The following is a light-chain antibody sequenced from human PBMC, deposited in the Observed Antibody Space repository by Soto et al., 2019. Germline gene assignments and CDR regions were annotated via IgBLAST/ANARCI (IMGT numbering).Light chain of an antibody. Sequence: EIVLTQSPGTLSLSPGERATLSCRASQSVSSSYLAWYQQKPGQAPRLLIYGASSRATGIPDRFSGSGSGTDFTLTISRLEPEDFAVYYCQQYGSPFGQGTRLET. CDR3: QQYGSP. CDR1: QSVSSSY. CDR2: GAS. J-gene: IGKJ5*01. V-gene: IGKV3-20*01.